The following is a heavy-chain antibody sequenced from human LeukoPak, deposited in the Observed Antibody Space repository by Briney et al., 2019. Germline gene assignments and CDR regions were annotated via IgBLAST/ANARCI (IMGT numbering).Heavy chain of an antibody. CDR1: GFTFSSYG. D-gene: IGHD2-2*02. Sequence: GRSLRLSCAASGFTFSSYGMHWVRQAPGKGLEWVATMSFDVNNKYYADSVRGRFTISRDNSKNTLYLQMNSLGAEDTAVYSCARGYCTSSSCYNDYWGQGTLVTVSS. CDR2: MSFDVNNK. V-gene: IGHV3-30*03. J-gene: IGHJ4*02. CDR3: ARGYCTSSSCYNDY.